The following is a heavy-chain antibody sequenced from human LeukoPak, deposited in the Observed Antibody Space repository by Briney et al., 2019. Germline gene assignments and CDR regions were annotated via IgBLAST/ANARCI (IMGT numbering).Heavy chain of an antibody. V-gene: IGHV3-23*01. D-gene: IGHD6-6*01. CDR2: VSNDGRHI. J-gene: IGHJ4*02. CDR1: GFIITNNA. Sequence: GGSLRLSCGGSGFIITNNAINWVRQTPGKGLEWLSAVSNDGRHIYYTDSVKGRFTTSRDNSRNTVYLQMNGLRVEDTAVYYCATVMGSSPSTAYFAYWGRGTLVTVSS. CDR3: ATVMGSSPSTAYFAY.